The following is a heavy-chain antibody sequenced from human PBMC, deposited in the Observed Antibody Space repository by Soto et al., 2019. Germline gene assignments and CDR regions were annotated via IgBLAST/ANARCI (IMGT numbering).Heavy chain of an antibody. CDR1: GYSFTSYW. CDR2: IYPGDSDT. CDR3: ARHDILTGYSPPTGGYGMDV. J-gene: IGHJ6*02. D-gene: IGHD3-9*01. Sequence: PGESLKISCKGSGYSFTSYWIGWVRQMPGKGLEWMGIIYPGDSDTRYSPSFQGHVTISADKSISTAYLQWSSLKASDTAMYYCARHDILTGYSPPTGGYGMDVWGQGTTVTVSS. V-gene: IGHV5-51*01.